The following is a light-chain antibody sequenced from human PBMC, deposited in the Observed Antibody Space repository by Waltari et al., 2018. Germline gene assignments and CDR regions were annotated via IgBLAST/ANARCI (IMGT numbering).Light chain of an antibody. Sequence: QAALTQPRSVSGSPGQSVTISCNGSSSDIGGYKYVSWYQHHPGTAPKLIIAEVTKRPSGVSGRFSVSKSGNTASLTISGLRSEDEADYYCCSYAGSHTFYIFGTGT. CDR1: SSDIGGYKY. CDR2: EVT. J-gene: IGLJ1*01. CDR3: CSYAGSHTFYI. V-gene: IGLV2-11*01.